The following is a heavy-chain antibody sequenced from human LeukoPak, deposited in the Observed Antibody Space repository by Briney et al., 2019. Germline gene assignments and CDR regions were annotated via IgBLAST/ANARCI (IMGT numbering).Heavy chain of an antibody. CDR1: GGSISPYY. J-gene: IGHJ6*03. D-gene: IGHD3-10*01. CDR3: ARVQQGGSGCHSTPQYYYYYMDV. Sequence: SETLSLTCSVSGGSISPYYWSWIRQPPGKGLEWIGYVSYRGHTNYNPSLESRVTISLDTSKNQFSVKLNSVTAADTGVYYCARVQQGGSGCHSTPQYYYYYMDVWGKGTTVTVSS. V-gene: IGHV4-59*01. CDR2: VSYRGHT.